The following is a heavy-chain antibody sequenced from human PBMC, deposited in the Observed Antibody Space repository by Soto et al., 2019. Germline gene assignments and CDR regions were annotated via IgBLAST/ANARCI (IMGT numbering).Heavy chain of an antibody. CDR1: GGSISSYY. D-gene: IGHD3-3*01. J-gene: IGHJ4*02. CDR2: IYYSGSS. V-gene: IGHV4-59*01. Sequence: SETLSLTCTVSGGSISSYYWSWIRQPPGKGLEWIGYIYYSGSSNYNPSLKSRVTISVDTSKNKFPLKLSSVTAADTAVYYCARGDYYDFWSGSPNYFDYWGQGXLVTVYS. CDR3: ARGDYYDFWSGSPNYFDY.